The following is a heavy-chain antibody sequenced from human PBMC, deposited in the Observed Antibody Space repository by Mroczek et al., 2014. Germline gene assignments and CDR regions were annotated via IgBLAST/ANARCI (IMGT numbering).Heavy chain of an antibody. D-gene: IGHD3-3*01. V-gene: IGHV3-23*04. J-gene: IGHJ6*03. CDR3: AKGTGVRFLEWHLPYMDV. CDR1: GFTFSSYA. Sequence: VQLVESGGGLVQPGGSLRLSCAASGFTFSSYAMSWVRQAPGKGLEWVSAISGSGGSTYYADSVKGRFTISRDNSKNTLYLQMNSLRAEDTAVYYCAKGTGVRFLEWHLPYMDVWGKGDHGSPSP. CDR2: ISGSGGST.